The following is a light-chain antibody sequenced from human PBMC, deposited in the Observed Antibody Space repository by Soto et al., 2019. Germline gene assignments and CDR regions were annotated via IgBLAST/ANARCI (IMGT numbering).Light chain of an antibody. CDR1: QSVSSN. Sequence: EIVMTQSPATLSVSPGERATLSCRASQSVSSNLAWYQQKPGQAPRLLIYGSSIRATGIPARFSGSGSGTDFTLTLSSLEPEDFAFYYCQQGSNWPLTFGGGTKVDIK. V-gene: IGKV3D-15*01. J-gene: IGKJ4*01. CDR2: GSS. CDR3: QQGSNWPLT.